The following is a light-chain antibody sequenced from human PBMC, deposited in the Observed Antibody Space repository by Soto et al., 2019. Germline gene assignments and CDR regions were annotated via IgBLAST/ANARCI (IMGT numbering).Light chain of an antibody. J-gene: IGKJ1*01. CDR1: QTISSW. CDR3: QHYNSYSEA. V-gene: IGKV1-5*03. CDR2: KAS. Sequence: DIQMTQSPSTLSGSEGDRVTITCRASQTISSWLAWYQQKPGKAPKLLIYKASTLKSGVPSRFSGSGSGTEFTLTISSLQPDDFATYYGQHYNSYSEAFGQGTKVELK.